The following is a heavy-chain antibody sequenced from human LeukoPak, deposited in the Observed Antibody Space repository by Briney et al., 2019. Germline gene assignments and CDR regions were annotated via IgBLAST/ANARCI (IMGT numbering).Heavy chain of an antibody. J-gene: IGHJ4*02. CDR2: IKSKTDGGTT. CDR3: VTDLRWELLNDY. Sequence: GGSLRLSCAASGFIFSNAWMIWVRQAPGKGLEWVGRIKSKTDGGTTDYAAPVKGRFTISRDDSKTMLYLEMDSLKTEDTAVYYCVTDLRWELLNDYWGQGTLVTVSS. CDR1: GFIFSNAW. D-gene: IGHD1-26*01. V-gene: IGHV3-15*01.